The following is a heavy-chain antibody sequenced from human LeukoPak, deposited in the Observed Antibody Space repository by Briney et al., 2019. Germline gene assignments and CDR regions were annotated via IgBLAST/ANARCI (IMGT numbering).Heavy chain of an antibody. D-gene: IGHD1-26*01. CDR2: IRHSGSST. CDR3: AKYGPQDSGSSHFDY. CDR1: GFTFSSYA. V-gene: IGHV3-23*01. J-gene: IGHJ4*02. Sequence: PGGSLRLSCAASGFTFSSYAMSWARQAPGKGLEWVSAIRHSGSSTHYADSVKGRFTTSRDNSKNTLFLQMNSLRAEDTAIYYCAKYGPQDSGSSHFDYWGQGALVTVSS.